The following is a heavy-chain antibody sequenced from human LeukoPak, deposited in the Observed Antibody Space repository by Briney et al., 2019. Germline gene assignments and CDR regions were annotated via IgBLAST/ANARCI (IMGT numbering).Heavy chain of an antibody. Sequence: SETLSLTCTVSGGSISSYYWSWIRQPPGKGLEWIGHIYYSGSTNYNPSLKSRVTISVDTSKNQFSLKLSSVTAADTAVYYCAREQAAADPYFDYWGQGTLVTVSS. D-gene: IGHD6-13*01. J-gene: IGHJ4*02. CDR2: IYYSGST. V-gene: IGHV4-59*01. CDR1: GGSISSYY. CDR3: AREQAAADPYFDY.